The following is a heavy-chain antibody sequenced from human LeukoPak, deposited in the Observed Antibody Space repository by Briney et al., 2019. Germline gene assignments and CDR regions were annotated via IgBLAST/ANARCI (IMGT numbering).Heavy chain of an antibody. CDR1: GFTFGKYW. J-gene: IGHJ4*02. D-gene: IGHD3-3*01. CDR3: ARDQYDTWSRRGNFDS. CDR2: IKLDGSEK. V-gene: IGHV3-7*03. Sequence: GGSLRLSCVASGFTFGKYWMSWVRQAPGKGLEWVANIKLDGSEKNYVDSVKGRFTISRGNTKNSLYLQMNSLRAEDTAVFYCARDQYDTWSRRGNFDSWGQGTLVIVSS.